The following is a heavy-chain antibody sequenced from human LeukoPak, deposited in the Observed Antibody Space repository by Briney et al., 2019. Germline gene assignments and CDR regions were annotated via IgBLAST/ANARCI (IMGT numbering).Heavy chain of an antibody. Sequence: GGSLRLSCAASGFKFRDYHMSWIRQAPGKGLQWVSSIDTSGTTIYYAVSVRGRFAISRDSAKNSLYLQVNSLRAEDTAIYYCARAPYCTSSNCYTGPNWFDPWGQGTLVTVSS. V-gene: IGHV3-11*04. J-gene: IGHJ5*02. CDR3: ARAPYCTSSNCYTGPNWFDP. D-gene: IGHD2-2*02. CDR2: IDTSGTTI. CDR1: GFKFRDYH.